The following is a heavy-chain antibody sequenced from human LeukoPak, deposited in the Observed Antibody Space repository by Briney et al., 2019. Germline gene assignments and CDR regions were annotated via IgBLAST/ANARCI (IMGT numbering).Heavy chain of an antibody. V-gene: IGHV3-7*01. CDR3: ARSEDIVVVVAAFDY. D-gene: IGHD2-15*01. Sequence: GGSLRLSCAASGFTFSSYWMSWVRQAPGKGLEWVANIKQDGSEKYYVDSVKGRFTISRDNAKNPLYLQMNSLRAEDTAVYYCARSEDIVVVVAAFDYWGQGTLVAVSS. J-gene: IGHJ4*02. CDR1: GFTFSSYW. CDR2: IKQDGSEK.